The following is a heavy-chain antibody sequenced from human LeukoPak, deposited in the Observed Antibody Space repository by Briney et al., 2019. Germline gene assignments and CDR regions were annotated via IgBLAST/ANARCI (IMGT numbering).Heavy chain of an antibody. CDR3: ARVLWYYDSSGNAFDI. J-gene: IGHJ3*02. D-gene: IGHD3-22*01. Sequence: KPSETLSLTCAVYGGSFSGYYWTWIRQPPGKGLQCIGETNRSGGSNDRPSLKSRVTISGHTSKNQVSLKLSSVTAADTALYYCARVLWYYDSSGNAFDIWGQGTMVTVSS. CDR1: GGSFSGYY. V-gene: IGHV4-34*01. CDR2: TNRSGGS.